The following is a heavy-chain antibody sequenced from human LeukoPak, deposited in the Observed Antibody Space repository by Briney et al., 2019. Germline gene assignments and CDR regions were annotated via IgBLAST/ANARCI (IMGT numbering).Heavy chain of an antibody. CDR2: IKQDGSEK. CDR1: GFTFSRYW. V-gene: IGHV3-7*01. Sequence: PGGSLRLSCAVSGFTFSRYWMNWVRQAPGKGVEWVADIKQDGSEKYYVDSVKGRFTISRDNAKNSLYLQMNSLRADDTAVYYCATGLYSSGWYPVDYWGQGTLVTVSS. D-gene: IGHD6-19*01. J-gene: IGHJ4*02. CDR3: ATGLYSSGWYPVDY.